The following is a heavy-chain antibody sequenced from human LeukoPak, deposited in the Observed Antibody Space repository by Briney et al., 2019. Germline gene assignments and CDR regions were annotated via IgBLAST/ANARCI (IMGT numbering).Heavy chain of an antibody. J-gene: IGHJ5*02. V-gene: IGHV1-18*01. D-gene: IGHD6-13*01. CDR3: ARDRGIAEADSFDP. CDR2: IDTYSGKT. CDR1: GYTYTTDG. Sequence: ASVKVSCKASGYTYTTDGISWVRQAPGQGLEWMGWIDTYSGKTNYAQKFQGRVTMTSDTSTSTAYMELRSLKSDDTAVYYCARDRGIAEADSFDPWGQGTLVTVSS.